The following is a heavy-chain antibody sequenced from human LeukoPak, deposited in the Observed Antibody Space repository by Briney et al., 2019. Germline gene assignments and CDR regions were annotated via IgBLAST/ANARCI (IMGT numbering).Heavy chain of an antibody. CDR2: INAGNGNT. J-gene: IGHJ3*02. CDR1: GYTFTSYA. D-gene: IGHD2-2*01. Sequence: ASVKVSCKASGYTFTSYAMHWVRQAPGQRLEWMGWINAGNGNTKYSQEFQGRVTITRDTSASTAYMELSSLRSEDTAVYYCAKSIVVVPAAMDIWGQGTMVTVSS. CDR3: AKSIVVVPAAMDI. V-gene: IGHV1-3*01.